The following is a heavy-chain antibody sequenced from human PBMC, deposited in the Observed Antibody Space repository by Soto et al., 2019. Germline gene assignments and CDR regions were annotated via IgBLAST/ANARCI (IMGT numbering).Heavy chain of an antibody. CDR3: AKEAAAAGNPNYYYYYMDV. V-gene: IGHV3-9*01. CDR1: GFTFDDYA. D-gene: IGHD6-13*01. Sequence: EVQLVESGGGLVQPGRSLRLSCAASGFTFDDYAMHWVRQAPGKGLEWVSGTSWNSGSIGYADSVKGRFTISRDNAKNSLYLQMNSLRAEDTALYYWAKEAAAAGNPNYYYYYMDVWGKGTTVTVSS. J-gene: IGHJ6*03. CDR2: TSWNSGSI.